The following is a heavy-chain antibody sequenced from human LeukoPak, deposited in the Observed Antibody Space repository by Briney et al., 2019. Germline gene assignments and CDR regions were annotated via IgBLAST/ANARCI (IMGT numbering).Heavy chain of an antibody. V-gene: IGHV4-59*01. CDR3: ARDGYSGNDGL. Sequence: SSETLSLTCTVSGASISSYFWTWIRQSPGKGLEWIGYISNIGSTNYNPSLKSRVTTSGDTSKNQFSLKLNSVTAADTAVYYCARDGYSGNDGLWGQGTLVTVSS. CDR2: ISNIGST. CDR1: GASISSYF. J-gene: IGHJ4*02. D-gene: IGHD5-12*01.